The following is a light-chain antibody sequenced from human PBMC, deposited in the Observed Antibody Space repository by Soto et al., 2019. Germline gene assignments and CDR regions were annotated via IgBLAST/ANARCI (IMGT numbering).Light chain of an antibody. CDR1: SSDVGGYNY. Sequence: QCVLTQPASVSGSPGQTITISCSGTSSDVGGYNYVSWYQQHPGKAPKLMIFDVSNRPSGVSNRFSGSKSGNTASLTISGLQAVDEADYYCNSYTTGATYVFGDGTKLTVL. V-gene: IGLV2-14*03. J-gene: IGLJ1*01. CDR2: DVS. CDR3: NSYTTGATYV.